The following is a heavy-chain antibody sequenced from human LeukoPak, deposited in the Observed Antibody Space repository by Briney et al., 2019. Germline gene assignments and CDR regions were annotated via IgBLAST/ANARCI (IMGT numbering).Heavy chain of an antibody. CDR1: GFTFSSYS. CDR3: ARGGGVGRTLVQY. V-gene: IGHV3-21*04. D-gene: IGHD4/OR15-4a*01. J-gene: IGHJ4*02. Sequence: GGSLRLSCAASGFTFSSYSMNWVRQAPGKGLEWVSSISSSSSYIYYADSVKGRFTISRDNKKNSLYLQMNSLRTEDTALYYCARGGGVGRTLVQYWGQGTLVTVSS. CDR2: ISSSSSYI.